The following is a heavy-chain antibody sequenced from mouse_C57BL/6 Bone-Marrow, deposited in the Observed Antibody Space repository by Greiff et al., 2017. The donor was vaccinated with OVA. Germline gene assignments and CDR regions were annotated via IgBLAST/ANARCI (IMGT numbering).Heavy chain of an antibody. D-gene: IGHD2-4*01. CDR3: ARYDYDGYYYARDY. CDR2: IDPNSGGA. Sequence: VQLQQPGAELVKPGASVKLSCKASGYTFTSYWMHWVKQRPGRGLEWIGRIDPNSGGAKYNEKFKSQARLTVDKPSSTTYMQLSSLTSEDSAVYYCARYDYDGYYYARDYWGQGTSVTVSS. CDR1: GYTFTSYW. V-gene: IGHV1-72*01. J-gene: IGHJ4*01.